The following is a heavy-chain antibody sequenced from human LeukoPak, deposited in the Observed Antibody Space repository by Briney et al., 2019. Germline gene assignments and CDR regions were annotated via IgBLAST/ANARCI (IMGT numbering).Heavy chain of an antibody. CDR2: IYYSGST. CDR3: ARLLWFGDLRGRGAFDI. V-gene: IGHV4-59*01. D-gene: IGHD3-10*01. J-gene: IGHJ4*02. CDR1: GGSFSSSY. Sequence: PSETLSLTCTVSGGSFSSSYWSWIRQPPGKGLEWIGYIYYSGSTNYNPSLESRVSISVDTSKNQFSLKLTSVTAADTAVYYCARLLWFGDLRGRGAFDIWGQGTLVTVSS.